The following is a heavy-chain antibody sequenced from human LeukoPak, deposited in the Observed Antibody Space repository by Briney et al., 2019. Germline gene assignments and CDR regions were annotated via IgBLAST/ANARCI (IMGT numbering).Heavy chain of an antibody. D-gene: IGHD3-22*01. Sequence: GGSLKISCKGSGYSFTSYWIGWVRQMPGKGLEWMGIIYPGDAETRYSPSFQGQVTISADKSISTAYLQWGSLKASDTAMYYCARHGVGYYDSSGSLQAFYFDYWGQGTLVTVSS. V-gene: IGHV5-51*01. CDR3: ARHGVGYYDSSGSLQAFYFDY. J-gene: IGHJ4*02. CDR1: GYSFTSYW. CDR2: IYPGDAET.